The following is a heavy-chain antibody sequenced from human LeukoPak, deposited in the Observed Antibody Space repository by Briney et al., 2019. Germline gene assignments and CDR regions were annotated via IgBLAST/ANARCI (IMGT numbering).Heavy chain of an antibody. V-gene: IGHV3-7*04. CDR1: GVSFSGHW. J-gene: IGHJ4*02. CDR2: IKYDGSEK. Sequence: GGSLRLSCSGSGVSFSGHWMHWVRQAPGKGLDCVATIKYDGSEKYYVDPVRGRFTISRDNAKNSLYLQMNSLRAEDTAVYYCARGYTCGYWGQGTLVIVSS. D-gene: IGHD5-18*01. CDR3: ARGYTCGY.